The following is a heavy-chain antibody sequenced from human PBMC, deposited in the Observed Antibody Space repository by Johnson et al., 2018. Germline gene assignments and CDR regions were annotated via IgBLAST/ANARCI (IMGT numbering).Heavy chain of an antibody. CDR2: IMPQGATA. Sequence: QVQLGEAGAEVKKPGSSVKVSCTASGGTFKSYAITWLRQAPGQGLEWMGGIMPQGATANYAKKFHDRVTITADEPTGTAYMELSRLRSEDTAVYYCGSGLAYKTDWGQGTRVTLSS. V-gene: IGHV1-69*01. CDR3: GSGLAYKTD. CDR1: GGTFKSYA. D-gene: IGHD1-14*01. J-gene: IGHJ1*01.